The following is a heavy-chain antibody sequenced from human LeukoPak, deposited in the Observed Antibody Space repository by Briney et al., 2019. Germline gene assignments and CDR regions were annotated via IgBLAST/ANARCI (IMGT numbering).Heavy chain of an antibody. CDR1: GFTFSNNY. CDR3: ARESLHWYYFDY. Sequence: PGGSLRLSCAASGFTFSNNYMSWVRQAPGKGLEWVSLTYSGGSTYYADSVKGRFTVSRDDSKNTLYLQMNSLRAEDTAVYYCARESLHWYYFDYWGQGTPVTVSS. D-gene: IGHD1-14*01. CDR2: TYSGGST. J-gene: IGHJ4*02. V-gene: IGHV3-53*01.